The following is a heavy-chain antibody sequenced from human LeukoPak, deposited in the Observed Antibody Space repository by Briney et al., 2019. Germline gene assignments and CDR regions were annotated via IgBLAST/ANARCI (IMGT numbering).Heavy chain of an antibody. V-gene: IGHV1-3*01. CDR1: GYTFTSYA. CDR3: ARLALRQNWFDP. CDR2: INAGNGNT. J-gene: IGHJ5*02. D-gene: IGHD3-16*01. Sequence: GASVKVSCKASGYTFTSYAMHRVRQAPGQRLEWMGWINAGNGNTKYSQKFQGRVTITRDTSASTAYMELSSLRSEDTAVYYCARLALRQNWFDPWGQGTLVTVSS.